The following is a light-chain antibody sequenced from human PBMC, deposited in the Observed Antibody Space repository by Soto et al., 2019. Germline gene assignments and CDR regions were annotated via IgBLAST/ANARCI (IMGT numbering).Light chain of an antibody. CDR2: DVS. J-gene: IGLJ2*01. Sequence: QSALTQPASVSGSPGQSITISCSGTSSDVGGYNYVSWYQQHPGKAPKLMIYDVSNRPSGVSNRFSGSESGNTASLTISGLEAEDEDDYYCSSYSSSSSNVLFGGGTKLTVL. CDR3: SSYSSSSSNVL. CDR1: SSDVGGYNY. V-gene: IGLV2-14*01.